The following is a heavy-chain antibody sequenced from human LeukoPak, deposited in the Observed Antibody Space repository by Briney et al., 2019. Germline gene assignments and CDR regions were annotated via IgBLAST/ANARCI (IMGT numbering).Heavy chain of an antibody. V-gene: IGHV3-64*02. D-gene: IGHD6-19*01. CDR3: ARVSGWYWFDN. Sequence: GGSLRLSXAASGFTFGTYAMHWVRQAPGKGLEYVSAISSNGRITYYADSVKGRFTISRDNSKNIPYLQMGSLRTEDTAVYYCARVSGWYWFDNWGQGTLATVSS. CDR2: ISSNGRIT. J-gene: IGHJ4*02. CDR1: GFTFGTYA.